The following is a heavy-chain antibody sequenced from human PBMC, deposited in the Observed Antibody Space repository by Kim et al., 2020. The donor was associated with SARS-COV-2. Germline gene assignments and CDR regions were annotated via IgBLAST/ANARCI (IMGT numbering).Heavy chain of an antibody. J-gene: IGHJ4*02. V-gene: IGHV5-51*01. CDR3: ARQFDYGDYGDY. Sequence: RYSPSFQGQVTIAADKSISTAYLQWSSLKASDTAMYYCARQFDYGDYGDYWGQGTLVTVSS. D-gene: IGHD4-17*01.